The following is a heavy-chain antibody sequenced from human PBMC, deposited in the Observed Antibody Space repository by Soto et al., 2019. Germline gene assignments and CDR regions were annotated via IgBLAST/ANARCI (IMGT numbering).Heavy chain of an antibody. J-gene: IGHJ4*02. V-gene: IGHV3-30*18. CDR2: ISYDGNNK. CDR3: AKERTRHFDY. D-gene: IGHD1-1*01. CDR1: GFTFRSYG. Sequence: PGGSLRLSCAASGFTFRSYGMHWVRQAPGKGLEWVAVISYDGNNKYYADSVKGRLTISRDNSKNTVSLQMNSLRAEDTAIYFCAKERTRHFDYWGQGIPVTVS.